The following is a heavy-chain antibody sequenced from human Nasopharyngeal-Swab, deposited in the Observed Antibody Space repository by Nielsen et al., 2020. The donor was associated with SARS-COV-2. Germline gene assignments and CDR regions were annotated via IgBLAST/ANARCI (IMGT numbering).Heavy chain of an antibody. V-gene: IGHV3-30*18. D-gene: IGHD2-21*02. CDR1: GFTFSSYG. J-gene: IGHJ4*02. Sequence: GESLKISCAASGFTFSSYGMHWVRQAPGKGLEWVAVISYDGSNKYYADSVKGRFTISRDNSKNTLYLQMNSLRAEDTAVYYCAKDRIVVVTVWYYFDYWGQGTLVTVSS. CDR2: ISYDGSNK. CDR3: AKDRIVVVTVWYYFDY.